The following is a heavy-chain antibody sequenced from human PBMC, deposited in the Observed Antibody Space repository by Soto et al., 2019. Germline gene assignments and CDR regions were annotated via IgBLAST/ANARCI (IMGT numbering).Heavy chain of an antibody. CDR3: AKDRAGYSRGMDV. V-gene: IGHV3-30*18. J-gene: IGHJ6*02. CDR1: GFTFSGYG. CDR2: ISYDGHHK. D-gene: IGHD6-13*01. Sequence: QMQLVESGGGVVQPGRSLRLSCAVSGFTFSGYGMHWFRQAPGKGLEWVALISYDGHHKYYADSVKGRFTVSRDNSENTLSLQMNSLRTEDTAVYYCAKDRAGYSRGMDVWGQGTTVTVSS.